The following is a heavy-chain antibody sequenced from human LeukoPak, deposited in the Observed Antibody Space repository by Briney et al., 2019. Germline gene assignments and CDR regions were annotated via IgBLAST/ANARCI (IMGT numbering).Heavy chain of an antibody. CDR1: GFKFSSYS. V-gene: IGHV3-21*01. D-gene: IGHD3-10*02. J-gene: IGHJ4*02. Sequence: GGSLRLSCAASGFKFSSYSMKWVRQAPGKGLEWVSFISSSSSYIYYADSLKGRFTISRDNAKNSLYLQINSLRAEDTAVYYCARGTMFPYYFDYWGQGTLVTVSS. CDR3: ARGTMFPYYFDY. CDR2: ISSSSSYI.